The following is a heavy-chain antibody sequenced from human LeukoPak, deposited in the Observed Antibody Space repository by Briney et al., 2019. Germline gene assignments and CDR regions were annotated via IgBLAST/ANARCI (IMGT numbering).Heavy chain of an antibody. J-gene: IGHJ4*02. CDR1: GGSISSSTYY. D-gene: IGHD4-11*01. Sequence: PSETLSLTCTVSGGSISSSTYYWGWIRQPPGKGLEWIGNIYYSGSTYYNPSLRSRVTKSVDTSKNQLSLKLNSAAAADTAVYYCARATLTTFDYWGQGTLVTVSS. V-gene: IGHV4-39*01. CDR2: IYYSGST. CDR3: ARATLTTFDY.